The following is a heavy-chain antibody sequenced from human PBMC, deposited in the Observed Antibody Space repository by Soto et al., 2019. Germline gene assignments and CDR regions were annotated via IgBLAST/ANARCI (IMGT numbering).Heavy chain of an antibody. CDR2: IYYSGST. J-gene: IGHJ5*02. CDR3: ARMAYSNSAWFDT. Sequence: PSETLSLTCTVSGGSISSSSYYWGWIRQPPGKGLEWIGSIYYSGSTYYNPSLKSRVTISVDTSRNQFSLKLSSVTAADTAVYYRARMAYSNSAWFDTWGQGTLVTVSS. CDR1: GGSISSSSYY. D-gene: IGHD6-6*01. V-gene: IGHV4-39*01.